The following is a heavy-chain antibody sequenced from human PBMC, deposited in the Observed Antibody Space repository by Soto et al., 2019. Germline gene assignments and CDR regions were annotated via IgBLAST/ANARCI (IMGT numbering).Heavy chain of an antibody. CDR3: TTDRPYDYDSSSHDH. D-gene: IGHD3-22*01. J-gene: IGHJ4*02. Sequence: GGSLRLSCAASGFTFSNYWMSWVRQAPGQGLEWVANINQDGSEEYYVDSVKGRFTISRDNAKNSLYLQMNSLRAEDTAVYYCTTDRPYDYDSSSHDHWGQGTVVTVS. CDR2: INQDGSEE. CDR1: GFTFSNYW. V-gene: IGHV3-7*01.